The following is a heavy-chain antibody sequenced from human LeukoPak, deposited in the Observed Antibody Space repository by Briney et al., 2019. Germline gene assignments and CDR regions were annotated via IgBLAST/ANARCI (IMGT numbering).Heavy chain of an antibody. Sequence: SETLSLTCTVSGGSINTYYWTWVRQPPGKGLEWIGYIYYTGSTTYNPSLESRVTISVDTSKNQFSLKLSSVTAADTAVYYCARQGEDGLEPGYYGMDVWGQGTTVTVSS. D-gene: IGHD5-24*01. J-gene: IGHJ6*02. CDR2: IYYTGST. CDR1: GGSINTYY. CDR3: ARQGEDGLEPGYYGMDV. V-gene: IGHV4-59*08.